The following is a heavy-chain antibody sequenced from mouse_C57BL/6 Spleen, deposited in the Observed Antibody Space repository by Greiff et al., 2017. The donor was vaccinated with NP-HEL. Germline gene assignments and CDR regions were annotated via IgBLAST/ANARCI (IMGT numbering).Heavy chain of an antibody. CDR2: INPYNGGT. V-gene: IGHV1-19*01. J-gene: IGHJ2*01. Sequence: VQLQQSGPELVKPGASVKISCKASGYTFTDYYMNWVKQSHGKSLEWIGVINPYNGGTSYNQKFKGKATLTVDKSSSTAYMELNSLTSEDSAVYYCARNWDEGDYWGQGTTLTVSS. CDR3: ARNWDEGDY. CDR1: GYTFTDYY. D-gene: IGHD4-1*01.